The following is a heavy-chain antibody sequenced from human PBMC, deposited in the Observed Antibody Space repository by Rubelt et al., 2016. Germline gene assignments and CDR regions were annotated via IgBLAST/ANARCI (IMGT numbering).Heavy chain of an antibody. V-gene: IGHV3-30*02. CDR3: AKERGSYCGGDCYLGY. CDR2: IRYDGSNK. D-gene: IGHD2-21*02. Sequence: QAPGKGLEWVAFIRYDGSNKYYADSVKGRFTISRDNSKNTLYLQMNSLRAEDTAVYYCAKERGSYCGGDCYLGYWGQGTLVIASS. J-gene: IGHJ4*02.